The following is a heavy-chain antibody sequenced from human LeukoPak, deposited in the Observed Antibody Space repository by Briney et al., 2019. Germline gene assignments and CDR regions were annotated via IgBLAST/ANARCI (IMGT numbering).Heavy chain of an antibody. D-gene: IGHD6-6*01. CDR3: ASLDHPYSSSPLDY. CDR1: GFTFSSYS. Sequence: PGGSLRLSCAASGFTFSSYSMNWVRQAPGKGLEWVSSISSSSSYIYYADSVKGRFTISRDNTKNSLYLQMNSLRAEDTAVYYCASLDHPYSSSPLDYWGQGTLVTVSS. V-gene: IGHV3-21*01. CDR2: ISSSSSYI. J-gene: IGHJ4*02.